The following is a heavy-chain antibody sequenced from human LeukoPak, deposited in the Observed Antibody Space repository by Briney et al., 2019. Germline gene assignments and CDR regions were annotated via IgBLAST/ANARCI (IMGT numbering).Heavy chain of an antibody. V-gene: IGHV4-34*01. Sequence: PSETLSLTCAVYGGSFSGYYGSWIRQPPGKGLEWIGEINHSGSTNYNPSLKSRVTISVDTSKNQFSLKLSSVTAADTAVYYCARGGIAVAGLDYWGQGTLVTVSS. CDR2: INHSGST. D-gene: IGHD6-19*01. CDR3: ARGGIAVAGLDY. CDR1: GGSFSGYY. J-gene: IGHJ4*02.